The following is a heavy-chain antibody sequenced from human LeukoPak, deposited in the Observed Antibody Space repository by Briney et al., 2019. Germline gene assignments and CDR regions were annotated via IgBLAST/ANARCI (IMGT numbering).Heavy chain of an antibody. Sequence: ASVKVSCKASGGTFSSYAISWVRQAPGQGLEWMGWISAYNGNTNYAQKLQGRVTMTTDTSTSTAYMELRSLRSDDTAVYYCARTPNPSYYDFWSGYYWNWFDPWGQGTLVTVSS. J-gene: IGHJ5*02. D-gene: IGHD3-3*01. CDR1: GGTFSSYA. CDR3: ARTPNPSYYDFWSGYYWNWFDP. V-gene: IGHV1-18*01. CDR2: ISAYNGNT.